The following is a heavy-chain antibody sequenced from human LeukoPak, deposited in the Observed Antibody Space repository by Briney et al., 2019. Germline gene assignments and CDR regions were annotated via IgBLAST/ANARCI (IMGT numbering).Heavy chain of an antibody. CDR3: AKGRRITIFGVVIIRAGYMDV. CDR1: GFTFSSYG. Sequence: GGSLRLSCAASGFTFSSYGMRWVRQAPGKGLEWVVFIRYDGSNKYYADSVKGRFTISRDNSKNTLYLQMNSLRAEDTAVYYCAKGRRITIFGVVIIRAGYMDVWGKGTTVTVSS. J-gene: IGHJ6*03. D-gene: IGHD3-3*01. CDR2: IRYDGSNK. V-gene: IGHV3-30*02.